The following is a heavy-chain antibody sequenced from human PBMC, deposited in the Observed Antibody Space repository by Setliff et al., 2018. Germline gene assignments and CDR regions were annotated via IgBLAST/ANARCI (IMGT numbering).Heavy chain of an antibody. CDR1: GYTFSDYY. CDR3: ARDGSSVIRFLEWSHKDYYYMDV. J-gene: IGHJ6*03. CDR2: INPNRGGT. Sequence: ASVKVSCKPSGYTFSDYYIHWVRQAPGQGLEWMGWINPNRGGTGYARKFEGRVTVTRDTSISTAYMELSRLRYDDTAIYYCARDGSSVIRFLEWSHKDYYYMDVWGKGTTVTVSS. V-gene: IGHV1-2*02. D-gene: IGHD3-3*01.